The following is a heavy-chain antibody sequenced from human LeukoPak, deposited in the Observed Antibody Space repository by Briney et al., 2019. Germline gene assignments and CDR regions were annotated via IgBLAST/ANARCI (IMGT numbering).Heavy chain of an antibody. J-gene: IGHJ3*02. CDR3: ARAPSIGPRGAFDI. CDR2: IYYSGST. V-gene: IGHV4-59*01. CDR1: GGSISSYY. D-gene: IGHD1-26*01. Sequence: PSETLSLTCTVSGGSISSYYWSWIRQPPGKGLEWIGYIYYSGSTNYNPSLKSRVTISVDTSKNQFSLKLSSVTAADTAVYYCARAPSIGPRGAFDIWGQGTMVTVSS.